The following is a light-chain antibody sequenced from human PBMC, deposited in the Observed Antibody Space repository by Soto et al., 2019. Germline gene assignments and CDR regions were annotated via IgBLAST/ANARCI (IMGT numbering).Light chain of an antibody. CDR1: QSVRSN. CDR3: HQYNMWPPLI. CDR2: GAS. J-gene: IGKJ4*01. V-gene: IGKV3-15*01. Sequence: EIVMTQSPATLSVSPGESATLSCRASQSVRSNLAWYQQKPGQAPRLLIFGASTRATGIPARFSGSGSGTDFTLTISSLQSEDFAVYYCHQYNMWPPLIFGGGTKVEIK.